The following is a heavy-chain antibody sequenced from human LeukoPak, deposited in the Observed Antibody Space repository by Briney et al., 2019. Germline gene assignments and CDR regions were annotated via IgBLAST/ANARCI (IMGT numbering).Heavy chain of an antibody. Sequence: PGRSLRLSCAASGFTFSSYGMHWVRQAPGKGLEWVAVILYDGSNKYYADSVKGRFTISRDNSKNTLYLQMNSLRPEDTAVYYCAGRRTTRAFDIWGQGTMVTVSS. CDR2: ILYDGSNK. D-gene: IGHD1-14*01. V-gene: IGHV3-30*03. J-gene: IGHJ3*02. CDR3: AGRRTTRAFDI. CDR1: GFTFSSYG.